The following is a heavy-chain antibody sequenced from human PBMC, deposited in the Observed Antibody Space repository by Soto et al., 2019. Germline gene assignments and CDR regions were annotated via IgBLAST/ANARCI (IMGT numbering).Heavy chain of an antibody. D-gene: IGHD3-22*01. CDR1: GYXFTSYL. CDR3: ARHARTTPYYYDSSGYSVFDY. J-gene: IGHJ4*02. Sequence: EXLKISCKCSGYXFTSYLLGWVRHMPGKGLECMGIIYPGDSDTRYSPSFQVQVTISADKSISTAYLQWSSLKASDTDMYYCARHARTTPYYYDSSGYSVFDYWGQGTLVTVS. V-gene: IGHV5-51*01. CDR2: IYPGDSDT.